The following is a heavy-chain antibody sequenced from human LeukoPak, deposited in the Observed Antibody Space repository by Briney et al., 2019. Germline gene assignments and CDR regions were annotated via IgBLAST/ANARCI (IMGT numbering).Heavy chain of an antibody. CDR2: IWYDGSNK. CDR1: GFTFSSYG. D-gene: IGHD1-26*01. V-gene: IGHV3-33*01. CDR3: ARDPGIVGATLSFDY. Sequence: GGSLRLSCAASGFTFSSYGMHWVRQAPGKGLEWVVVIWYDGSNKYYADSVKGRFTISRDNPKNTLYLQMNSLRAEDTAVYYCARDPGIVGATLSFDYWGQGTLVTVSS. J-gene: IGHJ4*02.